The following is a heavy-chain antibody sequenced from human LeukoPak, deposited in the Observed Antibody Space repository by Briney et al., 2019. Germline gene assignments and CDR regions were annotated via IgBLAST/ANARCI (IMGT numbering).Heavy chain of an antibody. D-gene: IGHD4-17*01. V-gene: IGHV3-72*01. J-gene: IGHJ3*02. Sequence: GGSLRLSCAASGFTFSDHYMDWVRQAPGKGLEWVGRTRNKANSYTTEYAASVKGRFTISRDDSKNSLYLQMNSLKTEDTAVYYCAREDRDYLGTFDIWGQGTMVTVSS. CDR1: GFTFSDHY. CDR3: AREDRDYLGTFDI. CDR2: TRNKANSYTT.